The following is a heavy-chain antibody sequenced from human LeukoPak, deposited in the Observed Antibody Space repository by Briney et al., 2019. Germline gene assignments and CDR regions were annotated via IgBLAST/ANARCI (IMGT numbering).Heavy chain of an antibody. Sequence: PGGSLRLSCAASGFTFSSYYINWVRQAPGKGLEWIGYVYYTGSTNFNPSLKSRVTMSLDTSRNQFSLKLTSLTAADTAVYYCARGAMATTPFFDYWGQGTLVTVSS. D-gene: IGHD5-24*01. CDR2: VYYTGST. V-gene: IGHV4-59*01. J-gene: IGHJ4*02. CDR3: ARGAMATTPFFDY. CDR1: GFTFSSYY.